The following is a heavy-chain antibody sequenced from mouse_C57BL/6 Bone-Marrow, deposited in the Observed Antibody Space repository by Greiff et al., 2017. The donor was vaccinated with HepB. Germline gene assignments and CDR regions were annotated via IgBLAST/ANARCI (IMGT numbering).Heavy chain of an antibody. CDR1: GFTFSDYY. Sequence: EVMLVESGGGLVQPGGSLKLSCAASGFTFSDYYMYWVRQTPEKRLEWVAYISNGGGSTYYPDTVKGRFTISRDNAKNTLYLQMSRLKSEDTAMYYWAREDYDEGDYYAMDYWGQGTSVTVSS. CDR3: AREDYDEGDYYAMDY. D-gene: IGHD2-4*01. CDR2: ISNGGGST. J-gene: IGHJ4*01. V-gene: IGHV5-12*01.